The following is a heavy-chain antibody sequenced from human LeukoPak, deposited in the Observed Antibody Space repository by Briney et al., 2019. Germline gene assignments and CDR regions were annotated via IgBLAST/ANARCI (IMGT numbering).Heavy chain of an antibody. J-gene: IGHJ4*02. D-gene: IGHD6-6*01. CDR3: ARSLYSSSPGWSGSYFDY. CDR1: GGSFTGYY. Sequence: SETLSLTCAVYGGSFTGYYWSWIRQPPGKGLEWIGEINHSGSTNYNPSLKSRVTISVDTSKNQFSLKLSSVTAADTAVYYCARSLYSSSPGWSGSYFDYWGQGTLVTVSS. CDR2: INHSGST. V-gene: IGHV4-34*01.